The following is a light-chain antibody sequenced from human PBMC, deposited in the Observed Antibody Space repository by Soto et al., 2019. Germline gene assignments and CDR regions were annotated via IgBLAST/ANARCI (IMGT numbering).Light chain of an antibody. J-gene: IGKJ4*01. Sequence: DIQMTQSPSSLYASVGDRVTIACQSSHDVSRNLNWFQQKPGEAPKLLIYDASNLERGAPSRFGGSGSGTHFTFTISSLQPEDVATYYCQQYNSMLSFGGGT. V-gene: IGKV1-33*01. CDR3: QQYNSMLS. CDR1: HDVSRN. CDR2: DAS.